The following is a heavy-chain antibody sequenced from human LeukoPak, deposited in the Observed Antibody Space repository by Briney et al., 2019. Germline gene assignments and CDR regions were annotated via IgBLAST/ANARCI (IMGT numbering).Heavy chain of an antibody. D-gene: IGHD3-16*01. CDR3: ARDYGGY. Sequence: PGGSLRLSCAASGFTFSSYWMSWVRQAPGKGLEWVVSIKEDGSEKYYVDPVEGRFTISRDNAKNSLSLQMNSLRVEDTAMYYCARDYGGYWGQGTLVTVSS. V-gene: IGHV3-7*03. CDR2: IKEDGSEK. CDR1: GFTFSSYW. J-gene: IGHJ4*02.